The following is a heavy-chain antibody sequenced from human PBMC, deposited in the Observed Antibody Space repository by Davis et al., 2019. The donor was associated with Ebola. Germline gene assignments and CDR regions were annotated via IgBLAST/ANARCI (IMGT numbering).Heavy chain of an antibody. J-gene: IGHJ4*02. V-gene: IGHV1-69*13. CDR1: GGTFSSYA. CDR3: ARGYYGSGSYYGLFDY. D-gene: IGHD3-10*01. Sequence: AASVKVSCKASGGTFSSYAISWVRQAPGQGLEWMGGIIPIFGTANYAQKFQGRVMITADESTSTAYMELSSLRSEDTAVYYCARGYYGSGSYYGLFDYWGQGTLVTVSS. CDR2: IIPIFGTA.